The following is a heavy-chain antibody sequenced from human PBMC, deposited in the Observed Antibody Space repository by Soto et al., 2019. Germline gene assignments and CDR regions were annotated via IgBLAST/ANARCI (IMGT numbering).Heavy chain of an antibody. V-gene: IGHV3-48*02. CDR1: GFSFSTYG. Sequence: EVQLVESGGGLVQPGGSLRLSCAVSGFSFSTYGMNWVRQAPGKGLEWVSYIIGSTRTIWYADSVKGRFTISRDNAKNSLNLQMSSLRDEDTAVYYCARDLDWAFDYWGQGALVTVSS. J-gene: IGHJ4*02. CDR2: IIGSTRTI. D-gene: IGHD3-9*01. CDR3: ARDLDWAFDY.